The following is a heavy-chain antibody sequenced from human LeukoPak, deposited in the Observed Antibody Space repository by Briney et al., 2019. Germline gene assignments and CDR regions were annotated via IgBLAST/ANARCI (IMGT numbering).Heavy chain of an antibody. CDR1: GDSVSSNSVS. CDR2: TYYRSKWYY. Sequence: SQTLSLTCAISGDSVSSNSVSWNWIRQSPLRGLEWLGRTYYRSKWYYDYALSVKSRITVNPDTPKNQFSLQLNSVTPEDTAVYYCARDRPNSSGWTPLDYWGQGTLVTVSS. V-gene: IGHV6-1*01. CDR3: ARDRPNSSGWTPLDY. J-gene: IGHJ4*02. D-gene: IGHD6-19*01.